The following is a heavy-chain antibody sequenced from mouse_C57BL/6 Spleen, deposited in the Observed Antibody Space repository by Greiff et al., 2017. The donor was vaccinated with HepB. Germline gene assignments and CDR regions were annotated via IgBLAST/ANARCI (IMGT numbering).Heavy chain of an antibody. CDR1: GYSITSGYY. J-gene: IGHJ3*01. D-gene: IGHD6-1*01. CDR2: ISYDGSN. V-gene: IGHV3-6*01. CDR3: ARVLWAWFAY. Sequence: ESGPGLVKPSQSLSLTCSVTGYSITSGYYWNWIRQFPGNKLEWMGYISYDGSNNYNPSLKNRISITRDTSKNQFFLKLNSVTTEDTATYYCARVLWAWFAYWGQGTLVTVSA.